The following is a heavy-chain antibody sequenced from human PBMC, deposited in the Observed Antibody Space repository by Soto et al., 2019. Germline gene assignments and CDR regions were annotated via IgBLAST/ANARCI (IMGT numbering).Heavy chain of an antibody. Sequence: QVQLQQWGAGLLKPSETLSLTCAVYGGSFSGYYWSWIRQPPGKGLEWIGEINHSGSTNYNPSLKSRVTISVDTSKNQFSLKLSSVTAADTAMYYCARGRDGDYDILTGYPSPYYYYGMDVWGQGTTVTVSS. CDR1: GGSFSGYY. CDR3: ARGRDGDYDILTGYPSPYYYYGMDV. D-gene: IGHD3-9*01. V-gene: IGHV4-34*01. J-gene: IGHJ6*02. CDR2: INHSGST.